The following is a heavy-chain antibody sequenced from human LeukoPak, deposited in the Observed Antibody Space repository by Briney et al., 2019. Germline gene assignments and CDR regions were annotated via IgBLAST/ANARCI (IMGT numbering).Heavy chain of an antibody. V-gene: IGHV3-30-3*01. J-gene: IGHJ4*02. Sequence: GGSLRLSCAASGFTFSSYAMHWVRQAPGKGLEWVAVISYDGSNKYYADSVKGRFTISRDNSKNTLYLQMNSLRPEDTAVYYCARRKFGGVMGYWGQGTLVTVSS. D-gene: IGHD3-16*01. CDR1: GFTFSSYA. CDR2: ISYDGSNK. CDR3: ARRKFGGVMGY.